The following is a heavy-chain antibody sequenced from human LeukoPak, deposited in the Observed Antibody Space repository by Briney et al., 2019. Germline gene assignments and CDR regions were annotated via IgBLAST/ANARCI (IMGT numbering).Heavy chain of an antibody. CDR2: ICYSGST. J-gene: IGHJ6*03. CDR3: ARDRAYYYYMDV. V-gene: IGHV4-4*08. Sequence: PSETLSLTCTVSGGSISSYYWSWIRQPPGKGLEWIGYICYSGSTNYNPSLKSRVTISVDTSKNQFSLKLSSVTAADTAVYYCARDRAYYYYMDVWGKGTTVTVSS. CDR1: GGSISSYY.